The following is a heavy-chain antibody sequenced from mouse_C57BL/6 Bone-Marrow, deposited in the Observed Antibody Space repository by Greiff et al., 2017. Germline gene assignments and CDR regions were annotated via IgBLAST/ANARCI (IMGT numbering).Heavy chain of an antibody. Sequence: VQLQQSGPVLVKPGASVKMSCKASGYTFTDYYMNWVKQSHGTSLEWIGVINPYNGGTSSNQKFQGKATLSVDKSSSTAYMELNSLTSEDSAVYYCARSLPGGNYVDYWGQGTTLTVSS. CDR1: GYTFTDYY. CDR3: ARSLPGGNYVDY. J-gene: IGHJ2*01. V-gene: IGHV1-19*01. CDR2: INPYNGGT.